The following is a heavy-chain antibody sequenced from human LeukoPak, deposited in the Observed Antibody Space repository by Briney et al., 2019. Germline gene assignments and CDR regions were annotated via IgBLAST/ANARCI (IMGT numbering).Heavy chain of an antibody. J-gene: IGHJ4*02. Sequence: GGSLRLSCAASGFTVSSNYMSWVRQAPGKGLEWVSVIYSGGGTYYADSVKGRFTISRDNSKNTVYLQMNSLRVEDTAVYYCARSRGTFLPHDYWGQGTLVTVSS. CDR1: GFTVSSNY. V-gene: IGHV3-66*01. CDR3: ARSRGTFLPHDY. CDR2: IYSGGGT. D-gene: IGHD3-16*01.